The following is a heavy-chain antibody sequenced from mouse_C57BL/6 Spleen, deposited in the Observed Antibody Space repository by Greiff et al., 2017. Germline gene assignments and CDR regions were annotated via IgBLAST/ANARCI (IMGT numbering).Heavy chain of an antibody. Sequence: EVQVVVSGPGLVKPSQSLSLTCSVTGYSITSGYYWNWIRQFPGNKLEWMGYISYDGSNNYNPSLKNRISITRDTSKNQFFLKLNSVTTEDTATYYCAREIRSRAMDYWGQGTSVTVSS. J-gene: IGHJ4*01. CDR1: GYSITSGYY. V-gene: IGHV3-6*01. CDR2: ISYDGSN. CDR3: AREIRSRAMDY.